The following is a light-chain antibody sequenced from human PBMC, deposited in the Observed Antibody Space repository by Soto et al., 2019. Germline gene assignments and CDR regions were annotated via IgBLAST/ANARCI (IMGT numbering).Light chain of an antibody. CDR2: DVT. V-gene: IGLV2-14*01. J-gene: IGLJ2*01. CDR3: SSYTTGGTLV. Sequence: QYVLTQPASVSGSPGQSITISCTGTSSDVGGYNYVSWYQQHPGKAPKLMVYDVTNRPSGASNRFSGSKSGNTASLTISGLQAEDEADYYCSSYTTGGTLVFGGGTKLTVL. CDR1: SSDVGGYNY.